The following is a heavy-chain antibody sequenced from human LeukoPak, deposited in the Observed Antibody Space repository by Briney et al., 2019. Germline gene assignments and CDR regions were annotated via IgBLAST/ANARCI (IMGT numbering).Heavy chain of an antibody. Sequence: PSETLSLTCAVSGGSISSSNWWSWVRQPPGKGLEWIGEIYHSGSTYYNPSLKSRVTISVDTSKNQFSLKLSSVTAADTAVYYCARYCSSTSCYRDAFDIWGQGTMVTVSS. V-gene: IGHV4-4*02. CDR3: ARYCSSTSCYRDAFDI. CDR2: IYHSGST. J-gene: IGHJ3*02. D-gene: IGHD2-2*02. CDR1: GGSISSSNW.